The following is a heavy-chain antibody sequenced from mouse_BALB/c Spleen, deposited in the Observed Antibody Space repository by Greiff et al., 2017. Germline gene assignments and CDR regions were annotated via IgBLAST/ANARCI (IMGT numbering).Heavy chain of an antibody. CDR1: GYSFTGYF. CDR3: ARCGYNWYFDV. V-gene: IGHV1-20*02. CDR2: INPYNGDT. Sequence: VQLQQSGPELVKPGASVKISCKASGYSFTGYFMNWVMQSHGKSLEWIGRINPYNGDTFYNQKFKGKATLTVDKSSSTAHMELRSLASEDSAVYDCARCGYNWYFDVWGAGTTVTVSS. J-gene: IGHJ1*01. D-gene: IGHD2-2*01.